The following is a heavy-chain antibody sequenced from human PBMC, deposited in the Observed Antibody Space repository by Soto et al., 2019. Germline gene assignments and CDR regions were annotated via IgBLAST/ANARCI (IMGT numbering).Heavy chain of an antibody. V-gene: IGHV4-4*07. Sequence: PSETLSLTCTVSGGSISSYYWSWIRQPAGKGLEWIGRIYTSGSTNYNPSLKSRVTMSVDTSKNQFSLKLSSVTAADTAVYYCARGMEFGEFGNPMDVWGQGTTVTVSS. J-gene: IGHJ6*02. CDR1: GGSISSYY. D-gene: IGHD3-10*01. CDR3: ARGMEFGEFGNPMDV. CDR2: IYTSGST.